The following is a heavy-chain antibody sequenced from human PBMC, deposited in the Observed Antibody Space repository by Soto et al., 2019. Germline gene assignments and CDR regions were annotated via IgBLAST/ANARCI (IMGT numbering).Heavy chain of an antibody. CDR3: AKGSPYSSGWYYFDY. J-gene: IGHJ4*02. D-gene: IGHD6-19*01. CDR2: ISWNSGSI. Sequence: EVQLVESGGGLVQPGRSLRLSCAASGFTFDDYAMHWVRQAPGKGLEWVSGISWNSGSIGYADSVKGRFTISRDNAKNSLYLQMNSLRAEDTALYYCAKGSPYSSGWYYFDYWGQVTLVTVSS. CDR1: GFTFDDYA. V-gene: IGHV3-9*01.